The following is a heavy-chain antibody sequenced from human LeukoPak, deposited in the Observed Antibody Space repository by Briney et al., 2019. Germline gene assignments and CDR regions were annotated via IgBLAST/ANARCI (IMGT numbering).Heavy chain of an antibody. Sequence: PSETLSLTCTVSGGSISSYYWSWIRQPPGKGLEWIGYIYYSGSTYYNPSLKSRVTISVDTSKNQFSLKLSSVTAADTAVYYCASSGGTFANYWGQGTLVTVSS. CDR2: IYYSGST. D-gene: IGHD2-15*01. CDR3: ASSGGTFANY. V-gene: IGHV4-59*08. CDR1: GGSISSYY. J-gene: IGHJ4*02.